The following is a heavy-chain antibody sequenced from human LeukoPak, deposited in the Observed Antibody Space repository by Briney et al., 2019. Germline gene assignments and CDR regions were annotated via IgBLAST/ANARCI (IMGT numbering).Heavy chain of an antibody. V-gene: IGHV3-66*01. J-gene: IGHJ4*02. CDR1: GFTVSSNY. CDR2: IYSGGST. D-gene: IGHD3-22*01. CDR3: ASTYYYDSVSPFDY. Sequence: PGGSLRLSCAASGFTVSSNYMSWVRQAPGKGLEWVSVIYSGGSTYYADSVKGRFTISRDNSKNTLYLQMNSLRAEDTAVYYCASTYYYDSVSPFDYWGQGTLVTVSS.